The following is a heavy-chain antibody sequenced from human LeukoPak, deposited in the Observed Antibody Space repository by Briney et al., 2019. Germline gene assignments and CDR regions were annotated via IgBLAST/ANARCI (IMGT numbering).Heavy chain of an antibody. Sequence: ASVKVSCKASGYTFTSYGISWVRQAPGQGLEWMGRIIPILGIANYAQKFQGRVTITADKSTSTAYMELSSLRSEDTAVYYCARARRPSDSLHCSGGSCYSDYWGQGTLVTVSS. CDR3: ARARRPSDSLHCSGGSCYSDY. J-gene: IGHJ4*02. D-gene: IGHD2-15*01. CDR1: GYTFTSYG. V-gene: IGHV1-69*04. CDR2: IIPILGIA.